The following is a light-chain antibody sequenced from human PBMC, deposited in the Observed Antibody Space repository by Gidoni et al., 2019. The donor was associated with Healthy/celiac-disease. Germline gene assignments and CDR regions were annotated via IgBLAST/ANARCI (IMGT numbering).Light chain of an antibody. J-gene: IGKJ1*01. CDR1: QSVSSY. CDR2: DAS. Sequence: EIVLTQSPATLSLSPGERATLSCRASQSVSSYLAWYPQKPGQAPRLLIYDASNRATGIPARFSGSVSGTDFTLTISSLEPEDFAVYYCQQRSNWPGFGQGTKVEIK. V-gene: IGKV3-11*01. CDR3: QQRSNWPG.